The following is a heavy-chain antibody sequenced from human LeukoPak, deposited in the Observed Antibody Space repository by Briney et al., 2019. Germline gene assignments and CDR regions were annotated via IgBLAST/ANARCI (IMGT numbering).Heavy chain of an antibody. CDR3: AKDSRGYQDFFDY. V-gene: IGHV3-23*01. Sequence: GGSLRLSCAASGLTFRSYAMNWVRQAPGKGLEWVSAISGSGGSTYYADSVKGRFTISRDNSKNTLYLQMNSLRFEDTAVYYCAKDSRGYQDFFDYWGQGTLVTVSS. CDR1: GLTFRSYA. CDR2: ISGSGGST. J-gene: IGHJ4*02. D-gene: IGHD3-22*01.